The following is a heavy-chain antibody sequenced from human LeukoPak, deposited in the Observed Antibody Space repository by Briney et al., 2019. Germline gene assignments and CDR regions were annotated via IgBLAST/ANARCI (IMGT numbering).Heavy chain of an antibody. V-gene: IGHV3-23*01. CDR2: ISGSGGST. D-gene: IGHD3-3*01. Sequence: PGGSLRLSCAASGFTFSSYAMSWVRQAPGKGLEWVSAISGSGGSTYYADSVKGRFTISRDNSKNTLYLQMHSLRAEDTALYYCARDARGNLEYWGQGTLVTVSS. J-gene: IGHJ4*02. CDR1: GFTFSSYA. CDR3: ARDARGNLEY.